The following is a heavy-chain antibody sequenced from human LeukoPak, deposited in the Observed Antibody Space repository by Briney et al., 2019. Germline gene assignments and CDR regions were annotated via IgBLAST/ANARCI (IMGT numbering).Heavy chain of an antibody. CDR2: ISAYNAHT. V-gene: IGHV1-18*01. CDR3: ARGSNNYFDY. Sequence: EWMGWISAYNAHTNYAQKLQATVTMTTDPSTSTAYMELRSLRSDDTAVYYCARGSNNYFDYWGQGTLVTVSS. J-gene: IGHJ4*02. D-gene: IGHD4-11*01.